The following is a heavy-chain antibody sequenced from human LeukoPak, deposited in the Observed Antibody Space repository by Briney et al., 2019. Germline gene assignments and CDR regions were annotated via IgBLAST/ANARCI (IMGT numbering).Heavy chain of an antibody. J-gene: IGHJ3*02. CDR1: GYTFTSYG. CDR3: ARDPVILTGPTYAFDI. D-gene: IGHD3-9*01. CDR2: ISAYNGNT. Sequence: GASVKVSCKASGYTFTSYGISWVRQAPGQGLEWMGWISAYNGNTNYAQKLQGRVTMTTDTSTSTAYMELRSLRSDDTAVYYCARDPVILTGPTYAFDIWGQGTMVTVSS. V-gene: IGHV1-18*01.